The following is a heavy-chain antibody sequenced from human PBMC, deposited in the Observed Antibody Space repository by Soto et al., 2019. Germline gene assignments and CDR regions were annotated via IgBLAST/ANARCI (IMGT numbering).Heavy chain of an antibody. V-gene: IGHV3-23*01. Sequence: PWGSLRLSCAASGFTFSSYAMSWVRQAPGKGLEWVSAISVSVGITYYADSVKGRFTISRDNSKNTLYLQMNSLRAEDTAVYYCAKDLGGSQSWVGAFDIWGNGKMV. D-gene: IGHD2-15*01. J-gene: IGHJ3*02. CDR2: ISVSVGIT. CDR3: AKDLGGSQSWVGAFDI. CDR1: GFTFSSYA.